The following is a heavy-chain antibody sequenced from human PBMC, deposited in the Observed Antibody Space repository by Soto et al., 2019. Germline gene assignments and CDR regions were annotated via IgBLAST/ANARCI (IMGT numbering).Heavy chain of an antibody. V-gene: IGHV4-39*01. J-gene: IGHJ4*02. D-gene: IGHD6-19*01. CDR1: GGSISSSSYY. CDR2: IYYSGST. CDR3: ARLRRGWSRAQGDFDY. Sequence: QLQLQESGPGLVKPSETLSLTCTVSGGSISSSSYYWGWIRQPPGKGLEWIGSIYYSGSTYYNPFLKSRVPLSVNTHKSPFSLKLSSVTAADTAVYYCARLRRGWSRAQGDFDYWGQGTLLTVSS.